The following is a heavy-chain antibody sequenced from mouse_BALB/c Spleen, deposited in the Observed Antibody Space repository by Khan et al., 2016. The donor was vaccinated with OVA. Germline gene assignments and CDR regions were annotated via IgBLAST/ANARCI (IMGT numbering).Heavy chain of an antibody. CDR2: ISSGGHYT. CDR3: ATTISRAREDYDAIAY. V-gene: IGHV5-6*01. Sequence: EVELVESGGDLVKPGGSLKLSCAASGFTFSSYGMSWVRQTPDKRLEWVATISSGGHYTYFPDSVRGRFTISRDHAKNPLYLQMSSLKSEDTAMXYGATTISRAREDYDAIAYWGQGTSVTVSS. J-gene: IGHJ4*01. D-gene: IGHD3-3*01. CDR1: GFTFSSYG.